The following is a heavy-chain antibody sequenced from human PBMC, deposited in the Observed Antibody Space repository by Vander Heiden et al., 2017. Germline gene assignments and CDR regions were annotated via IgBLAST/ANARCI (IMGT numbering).Heavy chain of an antibody. J-gene: IGHJ6*02. Sequence: QVQLVQSGAEVKTPGAAVKVSCKASGYTFTSYGISWVRQAPGQGLEWMGWISAYNGNTNYAQKLQGRVTMTTDTSTSTAYMELRSLRSDDTAVYYCARDPAMVRGVYYYYYGMDVWGQGTTVTVSS. CDR2: ISAYNGNT. D-gene: IGHD3-10*01. CDR3: ARDPAMVRGVYYYYYGMDV. V-gene: IGHV1-18*01. CDR1: GYTFTSYG.